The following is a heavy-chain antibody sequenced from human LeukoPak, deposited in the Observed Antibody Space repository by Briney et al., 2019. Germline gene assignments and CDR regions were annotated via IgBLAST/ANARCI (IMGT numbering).Heavy chain of an antibody. Sequence: SETLSLTCTVSGGSISSYYGSWIREPPGKGLEWIGYIYYSGSTNYNPSLKSRVTISVDTSKNQFSLKLSSVTAADTAVYYCARDSKHYGMDVWGQGTTVTVSS. V-gene: IGHV4-59*12. CDR3: ARDSKHYGMDV. CDR2: IYYSGST. CDR1: GGSISSYY. J-gene: IGHJ6*02. D-gene: IGHD2-2*01.